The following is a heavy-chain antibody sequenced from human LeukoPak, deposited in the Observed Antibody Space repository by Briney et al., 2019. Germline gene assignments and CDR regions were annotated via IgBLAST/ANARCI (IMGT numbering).Heavy chain of an antibody. CDR1: GFTFSSYA. V-gene: IGHV3-23*01. D-gene: IGHD2-2*01. CDR3: ASPGYCSSTSCQRGLYNWFDP. Sequence: QSGGSLRLSCVASGFTFSSYAMSWVRQAPGKGLEWVSAISGSGGSTYYADSVKGRFTISRDNSKNTLYLQMNSLRAEDTAVYYCASPGYCSSTSCQRGLYNWFDPWGQGTLVTVSS. CDR2: ISGSGGST. J-gene: IGHJ5*02.